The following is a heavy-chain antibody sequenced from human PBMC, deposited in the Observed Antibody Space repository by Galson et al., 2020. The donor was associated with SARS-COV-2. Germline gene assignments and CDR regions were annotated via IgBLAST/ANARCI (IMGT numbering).Heavy chain of an antibody. Sequence: GESLKISCAASGFTFSSYWMSWVRQAPGKGLEWVANIKQDGSEKYYVDSVKGRFTISRDNAKNSLYLQMNSLRAEDTAVYYCARDQTLLWCGELSHTCFDYWGQGTLVTVSS. D-gene: IGHD3-10*01. CDR3: ARDQTLLWCGELSHTCFDY. CDR2: IKQDGSEK. V-gene: IGHV3-7*01. CDR1: GFTFSSYW. J-gene: IGHJ4*02.